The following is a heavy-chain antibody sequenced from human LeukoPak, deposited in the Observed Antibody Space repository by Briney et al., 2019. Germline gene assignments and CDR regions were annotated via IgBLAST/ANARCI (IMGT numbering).Heavy chain of an antibody. CDR2: ISSGASTI. V-gene: IGHV3-48*03. D-gene: IGHD6-13*01. CDR3: ARDPGYSSSWPNPFDY. J-gene: IGHJ4*02. CDR1: GFTFSSYE. Sequence: QAGGSLRLSCVASGFTFSSYEMNWVRQAPGKGLEWVSYISSGASTIYYADSVKGRFTISRDNAKNSLYLQMNSLRAEDTAVYYRARDPGYSSSWPNPFDYWGQGTLVTVSS.